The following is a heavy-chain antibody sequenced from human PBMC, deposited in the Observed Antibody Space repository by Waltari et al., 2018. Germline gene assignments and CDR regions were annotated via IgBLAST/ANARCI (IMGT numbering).Heavy chain of an antibody. CDR2: IYYSGST. Sequence: QVQLPESGPGLGKPSETLSPTCPVSGGPISSYYWSWIRQPPGKGLEWIGYIYYSGSTNYNPSLKSRVTISVDTSKNQFSLKLSSVTAADTAVYYCARAGPGGEFDYWGQGTLVTVSS. CDR1: GGPISSYY. D-gene: IGHD2-21*01. CDR3: ARAGPGGEFDY. J-gene: IGHJ4*02. V-gene: IGHV4-59*01.